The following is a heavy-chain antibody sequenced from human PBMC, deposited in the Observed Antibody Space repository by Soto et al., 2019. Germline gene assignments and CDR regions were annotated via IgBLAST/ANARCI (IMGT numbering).Heavy chain of an antibody. Sequence: GWSLRLSCAASGFTFSSYGMHWVRQAPGKGLECVAVISYDGSNKYYADSVKGRFTISRDNSKNTLYLQMNSLRAEDTAVYYCAKDRRVKSLAFGHDYWGQGTLVTVYS. CDR1: GFTFSSYG. CDR3: AKDRRVKSLAFGHDY. D-gene: IGHD3-16*01. J-gene: IGHJ4*02. CDR2: ISYDGSNK. V-gene: IGHV3-30*18.